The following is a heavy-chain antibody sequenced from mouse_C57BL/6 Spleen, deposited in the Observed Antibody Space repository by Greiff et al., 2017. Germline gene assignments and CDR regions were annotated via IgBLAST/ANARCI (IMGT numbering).Heavy chain of an antibody. D-gene: IGHD1-1*01. V-gene: IGHV5-9-1*02. CDR3: TRETTVAIFDY. CDR2: ISSGGDYI. J-gene: IGHJ2*01. CDR1: GFTFSSYA. Sequence: EVMLVESGEGLVKPGGSLKLSCAASGFTFSSYAMSWVRQTPEKRLEWVAYISSGGDYIYYADTVKGRFTISRDNARNTLYLQMSSLKSEDTAMYYCTRETTVAIFDYWGQGTTLTVSS.